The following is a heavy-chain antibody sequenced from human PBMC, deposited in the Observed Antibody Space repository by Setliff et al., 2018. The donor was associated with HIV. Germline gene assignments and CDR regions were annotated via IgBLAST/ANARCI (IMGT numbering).Heavy chain of an antibody. V-gene: IGHV4-4*08. CDR3: ARLPQD. CDR2: IYTSGST. CDR1: GDSISSSYY. Sequence: SETLSLTCTVSGDSISSSYYWTWIRQPPGKGLEWIGYIYTSGSTNYNPSLKNRVTISVDTSKNQFSLRLSSVTAADTAVYYCARLPQDWGQGTLVTVSS. J-gene: IGHJ4*02.